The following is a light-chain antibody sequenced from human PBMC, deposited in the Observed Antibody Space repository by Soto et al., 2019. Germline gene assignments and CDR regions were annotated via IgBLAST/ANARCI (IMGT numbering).Light chain of an antibody. CDR3: AAWDDSLNGWV. CDR2: AST. CDR1: SSNIGAGFD. Sequence: QSVLTQPPSVSGAPGQRVTISCSGNSSNIGAGFDVHWYQQLPGAAPKLLIYASTNRPSGVPDRFSGSKSDTSASLAISGLLSDDESDYYCAAWDDSLNGWVFGGGTKLTVL. V-gene: IGLV1-40*01. J-gene: IGLJ3*02.